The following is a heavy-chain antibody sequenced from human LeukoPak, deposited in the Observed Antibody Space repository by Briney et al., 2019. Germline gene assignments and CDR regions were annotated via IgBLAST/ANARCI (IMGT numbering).Heavy chain of an antibody. Sequence: GGSLRLSCAASGFTFSSYAMHWVRQAPGKGLEWVAVISYDGSNKYYADSVKGRFTISRDNSKNTLYLQMNSLRAEDTAVYYCAGYCSSTSCHPDPKTRHIDYWGQGTLVPVSS. CDR3: AGYCSSTSCHPDPKTRHIDY. CDR2: ISYDGSNK. J-gene: IGHJ4*02. V-gene: IGHV3-30*04. CDR1: GFTFSSYA. D-gene: IGHD2-2*01.